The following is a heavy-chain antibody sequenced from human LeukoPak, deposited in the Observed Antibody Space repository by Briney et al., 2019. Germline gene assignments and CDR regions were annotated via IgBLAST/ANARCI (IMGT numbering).Heavy chain of an antibody. Sequence: GGSLKLSCAASGFTFSGSAMHWVRQASGKGLEWLGRIRSKADSYTTAYAASVKGRFIVSRDDSKNTAYLQMNSLKTEDTAVYYCRAAADLNDYWGQGTLATVSS. CDR3: RAAADLNDY. V-gene: IGHV3-73*01. D-gene: IGHD6-13*01. CDR1: GFTFSGSA. CDR2: IRSKADSYTT. J-gene: IGHJ4*02.